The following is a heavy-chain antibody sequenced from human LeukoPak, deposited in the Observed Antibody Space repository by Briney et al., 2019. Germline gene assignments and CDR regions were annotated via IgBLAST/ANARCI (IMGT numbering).Heavy chain of an antibody. J-gene: IGHJ4*02. CDR1: GFTFSRYW. CDR2: IKQDGGEI. Sequence: GGSLRLSCAASGFTFSRYWMNWVRQAPGKGLEWVANIKQDGGEIHYVDSVKGRFTISRDNAKNSLSLQMNSLRAEDTGVYFCARASYLRFLECPFDFWGQGTLVTVSS. D-gene: IGHD3-3*01. V-gene: IGHV3-7*01. CDR3: ARASYLRFLECPFDF.